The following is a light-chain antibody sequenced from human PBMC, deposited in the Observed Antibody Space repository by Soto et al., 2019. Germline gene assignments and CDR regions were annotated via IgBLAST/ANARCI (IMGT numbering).Light chain of an antibody. CDR1: QTVSSSF. Sequence: EIVLTQSPGTLSVSPGERATLSCRASQTVSSSFLAWYQQKPGQAPGLLIHGASTRATGIPDRFSHSRSGTDFTLTISRPEPEDFAVYYGQQYGSSPMYTFGQGSKLEIK. V-gene: IGKV3-20*01. CDR2: GAS. CDR3: QQYGSSPMYT. J-gene: IGKJ2*01.